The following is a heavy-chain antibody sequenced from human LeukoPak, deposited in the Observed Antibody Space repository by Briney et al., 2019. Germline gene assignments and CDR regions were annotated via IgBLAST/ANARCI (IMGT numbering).Heavy chain of an antibody. V-gene: IGHV3-30*18. D-gene: IGHD3-16*02. J-gene: IGHJ4*02. CDR2: ISYDGSNK. CDR3: AKDPHEITFGGVIATGPFDY. Sequence: PGRSLRLSCAASGFTFSSYGMPWVRQAPGKGLEWVAVISYDGSNKYYADSVKGRFTISRDNSKNTLYLQMNSLRAEDTAVYYCAKDPHEITFGGVIATGPFDYWGQGTLVTVSS. CDR1: GFTFSSYG.